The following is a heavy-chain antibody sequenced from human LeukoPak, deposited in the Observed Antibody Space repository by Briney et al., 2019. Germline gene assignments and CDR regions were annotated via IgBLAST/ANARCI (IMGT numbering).Heavy chain of an antibody. Sequence: TSETLSLTCTGSGGSITTSSYYWGWIRQPPGKGLEWIGIIYYSGSTYYNPSLKGRVTISVDTSKNQFSLKLSSVTAADTAVYYCARAFRARYFDLWGRGTLVTVSS. CDR2: IYYSGST. CDR3: ARAFRARYFDL. V-gene: IGHV4-39*01. J-gene: IGHJ2*01. D-gene: IGHD2/OR15-2a*01. CDR1: GGSITTSSYY.